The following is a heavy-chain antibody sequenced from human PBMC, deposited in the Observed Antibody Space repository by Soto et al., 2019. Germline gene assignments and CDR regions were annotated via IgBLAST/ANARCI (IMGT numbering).Heavy chain of an antibody. CDR3: ARGHDIVVIPANPKGGMDV. Sequence: ASETLSLTCAVYGGSFSGYYWSWSRQPPGKGLEWIGEINHSRSTNYNPSLKSRVTISVDTSKNQFSLKLSSVTAADTAVYYCARGHDIVVIPANPKGGMDVWGQGTTVT. D-gene: IGHD2-2*01. CDR1: GGSFSGYY. J-gene: IGHJ6*02. V-gene: IGHV4-34*01. CDR2: INHSRST.